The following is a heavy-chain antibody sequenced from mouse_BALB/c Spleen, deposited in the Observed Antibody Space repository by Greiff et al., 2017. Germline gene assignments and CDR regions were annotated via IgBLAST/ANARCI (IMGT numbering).Heavy chain of an antibody. J-gene: IGHJ3*01. CDR3: TRDYYGNGFAY. CDR1: GYTFTSYY. CDR2: INPSNGGT. D-gene: IGHD2-1*01. V-gene: IGHV1S81*02. Sequence: LVESGAELVKPGASVKLSCKASGYTFTSYYMYWVKQRPGQGLEWIGEINPSNGGTNFNEKFKSKDTLTVDKSSSTAYMQLSSLTSEDSAVYYCTRDYYGNGFAYWGQGTLVTVSA.